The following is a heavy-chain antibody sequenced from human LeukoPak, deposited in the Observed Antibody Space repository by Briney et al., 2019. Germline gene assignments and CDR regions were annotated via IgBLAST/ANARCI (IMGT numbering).Heavy chain of an antibody. D-gene: IGHD3-10*02. V-gene: IGHV3-48*04. CDR1: GFTFSSYS. CDR3: AELGITMIGGV. J-gene: IGHJ6*04. CDR2: ISSISSSST. Sequence: QSGGSLRLSCAASGFTFSSYSMNWVRQAPGKGLEWVSYISSISSSSTYYADSVKGRFTISRDNAKNSLYLQMNSLRAEDTAVYYCAELGITMIGGVWGKGTTVTISS.